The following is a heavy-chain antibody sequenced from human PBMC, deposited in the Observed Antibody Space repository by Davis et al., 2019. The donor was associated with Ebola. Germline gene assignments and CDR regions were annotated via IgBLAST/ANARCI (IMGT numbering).Heavy chain of an antibody. Sequence: SVKVSCKASGYTFAAHYIHWVRQAPGQGLEWMGRINPNFGGKIYAQKFQDRVTMTIDTSINTAYLELDRLRSDDTAVYYCARGHTYGRWDDWFDPWGQGTLVTVSS. J-gene: IGHJ5*02. CDR3: ARGHTYGRWDDWFDP. CDR2: INPNFGGK. D-gene: IGHD5-18*01. CDR1: GYTFAAHY. V-gene: IGHV1-2*06.